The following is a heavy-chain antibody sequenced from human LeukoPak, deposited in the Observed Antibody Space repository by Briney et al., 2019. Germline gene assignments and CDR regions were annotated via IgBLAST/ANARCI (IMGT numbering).Heavy chain of an antibody. CDR3: ARRSNYYGSGSYSDY. CDR1: GGSISGSSYF. Sequence: PSETLSLTCTVSGGSISGSSYFWGWIRQPPGKGLEWIGSIYYSGSTYYNPSLKSRVTISVDTSKNQFSLKLSSVTAADTAVYYCARRSNYYGSGSYSDYWGQGTLVTVSS. V-gene: IGHV4-39*01. D-gene: IGHD3-10*01. CDR2: IYYSGST. J-gene: IGHJ4*02.